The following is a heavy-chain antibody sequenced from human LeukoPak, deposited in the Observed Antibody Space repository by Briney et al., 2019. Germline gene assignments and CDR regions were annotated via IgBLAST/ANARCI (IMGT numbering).Heavy chain of an antibody. Sequence: SQTLSLTCVISGDSVSSDSAAWNWIRQSPSRGLEWLGRTYYRSKYYNDYAVSVKSRITINPGTSKNQFSLQLNSVTPEDTAVYYCARGAGEVAAGGIFNVRLTLYNWFDPWGQGTLVTVSS. CDR1: GDSVSSDSAA. CDR2: TYYRSKYYN. J-gene: IGHJ5*02. D-gene: IGHD6-13*01. V-gene: IGHV6-1*01. CDR3: ARGAGEVAAGGIFNVRLTLYNWFDP.